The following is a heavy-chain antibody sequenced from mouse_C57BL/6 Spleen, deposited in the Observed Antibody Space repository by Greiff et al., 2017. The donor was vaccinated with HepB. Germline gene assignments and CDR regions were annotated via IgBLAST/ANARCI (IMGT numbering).Heavy chain of an antibody. CDR2: ISSGGSYT. J-gene: IGHJ2*01. CDR3: ARQGSYYFDY. V-gene: IGHV5-6*01. CDR1: GFTFSSYG. Sequence: EVNVVESGGDLVKPGGSLKLSCAASGFTFSSYGMSWVRQTPDKRLEWVATISSGGSYTYYPDSVKGRFTISRDNAKNTLYLQMSSLKSEDTAMYYCARQGSYYFDYWGQGTTLTVSS.